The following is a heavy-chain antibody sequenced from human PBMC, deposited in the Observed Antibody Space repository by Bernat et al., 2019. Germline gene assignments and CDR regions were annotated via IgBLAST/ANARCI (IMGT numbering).Heavy chain of an antibody. Sequence: LVESGGGVVQPGRSLRLSCAASGFTFSSYAMHWVRQAPGKGLEWVAVISYDGSNKYYADSVKGRFTISRDNSKNTLYLQMNSLRAEDTAVYYCARDFAANYYGSESYSTSPLDYWGQGTLVTVSS. CDR2: ISYDGSNK. CDR3: ARDFAANYYGSESYSTSPLDY. J-gene: IGHJ4*02. CDR1: GFTFSSYA. D-gene: IGHD3-10*01. V-gene: IGHV3-30-3*01.